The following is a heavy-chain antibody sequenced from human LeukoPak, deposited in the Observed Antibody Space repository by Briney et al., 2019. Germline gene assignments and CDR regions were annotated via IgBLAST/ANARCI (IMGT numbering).Heavy chain of an antibody. V-gene: IGHV3-30*18. CDR3: AEGSHTAQGY. Sequence: PGRSLRLSCAASGFTFSSYGMHWVRQAPGKGLEWVAVISYDGSNKYYADSVKGRFTISRDNSKNTLYLQMNSLRAEDTAVYYCAEGSHTAQGYWGQGTLVTVSS. D-gene: IGHD5-18*01. J-gene: IGHJ4*02. CDR2: ISYDGSNK. CDR1: GFTFSSYG.